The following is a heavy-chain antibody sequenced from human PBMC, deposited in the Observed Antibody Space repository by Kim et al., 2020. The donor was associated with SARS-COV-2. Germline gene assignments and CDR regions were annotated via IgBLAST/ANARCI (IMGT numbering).Heavy chain of an antibody. Sequence: SETLSLTCTVSGGSISSGGYYWSWIRQHPGKGLEWIGYIYYSGSTYYNPSLKSRVTISVDTSKNQFSLKLSSVTAADTAVYYCARGQYSSPTDYWGQGTLVTVSS. D-gene: IGHD2-21*01. CDR1: GGSISSGGYY. V-gene: IGHV4-31*03. CDR3: ARGQYSSPTDY. J-gene: IGHJ4*02. CDR2: IYYSGST.